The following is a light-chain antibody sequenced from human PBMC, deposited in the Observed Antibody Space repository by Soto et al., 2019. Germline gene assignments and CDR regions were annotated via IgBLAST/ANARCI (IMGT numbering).Light chain of an antibody. CDR1: SSDVGSYNL. Sequence: QSALTQPASVSASPGQSITIPCTGTSSDVGSYNLVSWFQQHPGKVPKLLIYEGTKRPSGLSDRFSGSKFGNTASLTVSGLQDEDEATYYCSSYAGSNNFVLFGGGTKLTVL. J-gene: IGLJ2*01. V-gene: IGLV2-14*02. CDR3: SSYAGSNNFVL. CDR2: EGT.